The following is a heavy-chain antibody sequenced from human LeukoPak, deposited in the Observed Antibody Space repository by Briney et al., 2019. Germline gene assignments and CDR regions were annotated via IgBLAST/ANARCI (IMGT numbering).Heavy chain of an antibody. D-gene: IGHD6-13*01. J-gene: IGHJ4*02. CDR3: ARERESSRNTFDY. V-gene: IGHV1-69*06. CDR1: GGTFSSYA. CDR2: IIPIFGTA. Sequence: GASVKVSCKASGGTFSSYAISWVRQAPGQGLEWMGGIIPIFGTANYAQKFQGRVTITADKSTSTAYMELSSLRSEDTAVYYCARERESSRNTFDYWGQGTLVTVSS.